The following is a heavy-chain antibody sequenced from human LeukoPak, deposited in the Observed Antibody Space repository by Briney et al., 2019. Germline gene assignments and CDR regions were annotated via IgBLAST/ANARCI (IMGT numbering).Heavy chain of an antibody. J-gene: IGHJ5*02. V-gene: IGHV4-59*01. Sequence: SETLSLTCTVSGGSISSYYWSWIRQPPGKGLEWIWYIYYSGSTNYNPSLKSRVTISVDTSKNQFSLKLSSVTAADTAVYYCARAMRYSSSWYDDWGQGTLVTVSS. D-gene: IGHD6-13*01. CDR3: ARAMRYSSSWYDD. CDR1: GGSISSYY. CDR2: IYYSGST.